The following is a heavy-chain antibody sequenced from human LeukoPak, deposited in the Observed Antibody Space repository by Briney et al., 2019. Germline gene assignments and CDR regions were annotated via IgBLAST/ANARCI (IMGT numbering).Heavy chain of an antibody. Sequence: VASVKVSCKASGYIFTGYCMHWVRQAPGQGLEWMGWINPNSGDTNYAQKFQGRVTMTRDTSISTAYMELSSLRSDDTAVYYCARGPSGYHRAYFDYWGQGTLLTVSS. D-gene: IGHD5-12*01. V-gene: IGHV1-2*02. CDR1: GYIFTGYC. CDR3: ARGPSGYHRAYFDY. J-gene: IGHJ4*02. CDR2: INPNSGDT.